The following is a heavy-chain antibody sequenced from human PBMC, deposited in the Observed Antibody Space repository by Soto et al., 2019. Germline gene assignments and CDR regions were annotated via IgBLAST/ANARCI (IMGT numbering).Heavy chain of an antibody. V-gene: IGHV5-51*01. CDR2: IYPGDSDT. J-gene: IGHJ6*02. CDR1: GYSFTSYW. CDR3: YVVAANPIYYYYGMDV. D-gene: IGHD2-15*01. Sequence: GESLKISCKGSGYSFTSYWIDWVRQMPGKGLEWMGIIYPGDSDTRYSPSFQGQVTISADKSISTAYLQWSSLKASDTAMYYCYVVAANPIYYYYGMDVWGLGTTVTVSS.